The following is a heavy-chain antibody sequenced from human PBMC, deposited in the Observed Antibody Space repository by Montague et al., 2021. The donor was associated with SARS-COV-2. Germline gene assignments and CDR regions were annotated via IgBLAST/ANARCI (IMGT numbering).Heavy chain of an antibody. CDR3: ARGGTYYDFWSGYRNYYYGMDV. J-gene: IGHJ6*02. CDR1: GFTFSSYE. Sequence: SLSLSWSASGFTFSSYEMNWVRQAPGKGLEWVSYISSSVSTIYYADSVKGRFTISRDNAKNSLYLQMNSLRAEDTAVYYCARGGTYYDFWSGYRNYYYGMDVWGQGTTVTVSS. D-gene: IGHD3-3*01. V-gene: IGHV3-48*03. CDR2: ISSSVSTI.